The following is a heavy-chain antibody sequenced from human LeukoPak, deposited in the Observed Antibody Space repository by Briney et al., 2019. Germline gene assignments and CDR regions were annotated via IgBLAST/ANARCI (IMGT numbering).Heavy chain of an antibody. CDR1: GYTFTGYY. Sequence: GASVKVSCKASGYTFTGYYMHWVRQAPGQGLEWMGWINPNSGGTNYAQKFQGRVTMTRDTSISTAYMELSRLRSDDTAVYYCASLDCGGDCHPREADYYYGMDVWGQGTTVTVSS. CDR3: ASLDCGGDCHPREADYYYGMDV. J-gene: IGHJ6*02. V-gene: IGHV1-2*02. D-gene: IGHD2-21*02. CDR2: INPNSGGT.